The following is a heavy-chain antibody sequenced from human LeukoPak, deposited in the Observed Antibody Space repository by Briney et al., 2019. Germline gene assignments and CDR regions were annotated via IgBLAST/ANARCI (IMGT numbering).Heavy chain of an antibody. CDR1: GFTMSNYG. V-gene: IGHV3-53*01. J-gene: IGHJ4*02. CDR2: IYSGGST. CDR3: ARLPSGNYFDY. D-gene: IGHD2-15*01. Sequence: GGSLRLSCAASGFTMSNYGVSWVRQAPGKGLEWVSVIYSGGSTYYADSVKGRFTISRDNSKNTLYLQMNSLRAEDTAVYYCARLPSGNYFDYWGQGTLVTVSS.